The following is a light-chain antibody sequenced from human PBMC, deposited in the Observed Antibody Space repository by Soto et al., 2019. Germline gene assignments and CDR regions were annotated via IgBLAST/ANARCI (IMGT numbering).Light chain of an antibody. V-gene: IGLV2-11*01. CDR3: CSYIGSYSYV. J-gene: IGLJ1*01. CDR1: SSDVSGYDY. CDR2: DVS. Sequence: QSVLTQPRSVSGSPGQSVTVSCTGTSSDVSGYDYVSWYQQYPGKAPKLMIYDVSKRPSGVPDRFSGSKSGNTASLTIPGLQAEDEADYYCCSYIGSYSYVFGTGTKVTVL.